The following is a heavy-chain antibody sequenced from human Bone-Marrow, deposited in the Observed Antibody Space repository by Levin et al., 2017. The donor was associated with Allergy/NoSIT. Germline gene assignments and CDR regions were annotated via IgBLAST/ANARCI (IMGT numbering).Heavy chain of an antibody. D-gene: IGHD5-12*01. CDR2: ISASGDDT. CDR3: AKNLVGGYDYVSDDY. Sequence: PGGSLRLSCAASGFTFTSYAMSWVRQAPGKGLEWVSAISASGDDTYYADSVKGRFTISRDNSKNTLYLQMNSLRVEDTAVYYCAKNLVGGYDYVSDDYWGQGTLVTVSS. J-gene: IGHJ4*02. V-gene: IGHV3-23*01. CDR1: GFTFTSYA.